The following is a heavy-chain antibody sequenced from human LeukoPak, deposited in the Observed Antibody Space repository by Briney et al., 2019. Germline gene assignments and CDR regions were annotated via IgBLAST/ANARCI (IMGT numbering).Heavy chain of an antibody. V-gene: IGHV3-21*01. D-gene: IGHD3-10*01. CDR2: ISSSSSYI. J-gene: IGHJ4*02. Sequence: PGGSLRLSCAASGVTFSSYSMNWVRQAPGKGLEWVSSISSSSSYIYYADSVKGRFTISRDNAKNSLYLQMNSLRAEDTAVYYCARAYYYYGSGSSYDYWGQGTLVTVSS. CDR1: GVTFSSYS. CDR3: ARAYYYYGSGSSYDY.